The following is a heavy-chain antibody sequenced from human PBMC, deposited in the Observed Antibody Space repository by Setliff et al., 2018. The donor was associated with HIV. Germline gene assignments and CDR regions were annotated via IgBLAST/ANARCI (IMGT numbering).Heavy chain of an antibody. CDR3: ASPTAIPH. Sequence: ASVKVSCKASGYTFINYDINWVRQAPGQGLEWMGWMNPNTGDTGYAPKVQGRVTITRDTSASTAYMELSSLRPEDTAVYYCASPTAIPHWGQGTLVTVSS. D-gene: IGHD2-21*02. J-gene: IGHJ4*02. CDR1: GYTFINYD. CDR2: MNPNTGDT. V-gene: IGHV1-8*01.